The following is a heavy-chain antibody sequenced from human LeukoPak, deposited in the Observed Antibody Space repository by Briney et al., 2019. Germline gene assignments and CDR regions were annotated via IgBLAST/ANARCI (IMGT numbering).Heavy chain of an antibody. J-gene: IGHJ4*02. CDR1: GGSISSSTYY. CDR3: AREADNNWGY. Sequence: KPSETLSLTCTVSGGSISSSTYYWGWIRQPPGKGLEWIGSVSYTGSTYYNPSLKSRVTISVDTSRNQFSLRLSSVTAADTAVYYCAREADNNWGYWGERTVVPVSS. V-gene: IGHV4-39*02. CDR2: VSYTGST. D-gene: IGHD1-1*01.